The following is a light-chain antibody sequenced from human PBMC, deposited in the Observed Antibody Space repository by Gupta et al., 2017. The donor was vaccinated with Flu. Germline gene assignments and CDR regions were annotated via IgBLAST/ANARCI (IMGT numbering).Light chain of an antibody. V-gene: IGLV2-14*04. CDR1: SSDVGRSDS. Sequence: TISCSRTSSDVGRSDSVSWYQQHPDKAPKLIIFDVTNRPSGVSSRFSGSKSGNTASLTIAGLQAEDETDYYCSSYTSGSTFYVFGTGTKVTVL. J-gene: IGLJ1*01. CDR2: DVT. CDR3: SSYTSGSTFYV.